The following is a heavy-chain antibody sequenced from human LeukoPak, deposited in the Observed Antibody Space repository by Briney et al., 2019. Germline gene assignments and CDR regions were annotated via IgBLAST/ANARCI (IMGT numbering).Heavy chain of an antibody. D-gene: IGHD3-3*01. V-gene: IGHV3-21*01. J-gene: IGHJ4*02. CDR2: ISSSSSYI. CDR1: GFTFCSYS. CDR3: ARDRLQYYDFWSPNDY. Sequence: GGSLRLSCAASGFTFCSYSMNWVRQAPGKGLEGVSSISSSSSYIYYADSVKGRFTISRDNAKNSLYLQMNSLGAEDTAVYYCARDRLQYYDFWSPNDYWGQGTLVTVSS.